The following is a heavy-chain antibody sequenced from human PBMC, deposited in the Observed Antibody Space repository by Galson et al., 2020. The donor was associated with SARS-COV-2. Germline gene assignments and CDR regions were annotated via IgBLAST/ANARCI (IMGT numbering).Heavy chain of an antibody. CDR2: INHSGST. CDR1: GGSFSGYY. J-gene: IGHJ4*02. D-gene: IGHD3-3*01. CDR3: ARRDYDFWSGYLGFDY. V-gene: IGHV4-34*01. Sequence: ETSETLSLTCAVYGGSFSGYYWSWIRQPPGKGLEWIGEINHSGSTNYNPSLKSRVTISVDTSKNQFSLKLSSVTAADTAVYYCARRDYDFWSGYLGFDYWGQGTLVTVSS.